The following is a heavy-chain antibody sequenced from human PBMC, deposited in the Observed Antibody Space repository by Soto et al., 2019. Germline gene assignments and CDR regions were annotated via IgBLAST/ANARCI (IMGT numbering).Heavy chain of an antibody. J-gene: IGHJ4*02. Sequence: GGSLRLSCAASGFTFSSYGMHWVRQAPGKGLEWVAVIWYDGSNKYYADSVKGRFTISRDNSKNTLYLQMNSLRAEDTAVYYCARDPTYYYDSSGYFDYWGQGTLVTVSS. CDR3: ARDPTYYYDSSGYFDY. V-gene: IGHV3-33*01. CDR1: GFTFSSYG. D-gene: IGHD3-22*01. CDR2: IWYDGSNK.